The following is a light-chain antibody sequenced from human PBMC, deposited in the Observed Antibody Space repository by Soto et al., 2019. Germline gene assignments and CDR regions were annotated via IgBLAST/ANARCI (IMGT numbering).Light chain of an antibody. CDR1: QSVSSSY. Sequence: EIVLTQSPGTLSLSPGERATLSCRASQSVSSSYLAWYQQTPGQATRLLIYGASSRATGIPDRVSGIGSGTDFTLTISRLEPEDLAVYYCQQYGSSRWTFGQGTKVDI. CDR2: GAS. CDR3: QQYGSSRWT. J-gene: IGKJ1*01. V-gene: IGKV3-20*01.